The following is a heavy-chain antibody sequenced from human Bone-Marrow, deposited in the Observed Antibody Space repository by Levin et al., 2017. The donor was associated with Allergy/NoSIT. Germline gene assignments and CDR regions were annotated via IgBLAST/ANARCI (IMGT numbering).Heavy chain of an antibody. D-gene: IGHD6-19*01. CDR1: GFTFSSYS. J-gene: IGHJ4*02. CDR3: AGDSGQWLVQGGYYFDY. Sequence: GGSLRLSCAASGFTFSSYSMNWVRQAPGKGLEWVSYISSSSSTIYYADSVKGRFTISRDNAKNSLYLQMNSLRAEDTAVYYCAGDSGQWLVQGGYYFDYWGQGTLVTVSS. V-gene: IGHV3-48*01. CDR2: ISSSSSTI.